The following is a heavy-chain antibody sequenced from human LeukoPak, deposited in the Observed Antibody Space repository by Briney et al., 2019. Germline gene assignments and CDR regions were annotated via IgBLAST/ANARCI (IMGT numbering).Heavy chain of an antibody. V-gene: IGHV1-46*01. J-gene: IGHJ3*02. CDR1: GYTFTGYY. Sequence: ASVKVSCKASGYTFTGYYMHWVRQAPGQGLEWMGIISPSGASTSYAQKFQGRVTMTTDTSTSTAYMELRSLRSDDTAVYYCARGYYYDISGAFDIWGQGTMVTVSS. D-gene: IGHD3-22*01. CDR3: ARGYYYDISGAFDI. CDR2: ISPSGAST.